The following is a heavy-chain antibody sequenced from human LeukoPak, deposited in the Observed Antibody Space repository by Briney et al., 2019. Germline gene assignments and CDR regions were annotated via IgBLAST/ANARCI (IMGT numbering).Heavy chain of an antibody. Sequence: SETLSLTCTVFGYSITTGYYWGWIRQPPGKGLEWIGSIYHSGSTFYNPSLKSRVTISVYTSKNQFSLKLSSVTAADTAIYYCARDQDYYGSGSYGPDHWGQGTQVTVSS. D-gene: IGHD3-10*01. CDR3: ARDQDYYGSGSYGPDH. CDR2: IYHSGST. CDR1: GYSITTGYY. V-gene: IGHV4-38-2*02. J-gene: IGHJ4*02.